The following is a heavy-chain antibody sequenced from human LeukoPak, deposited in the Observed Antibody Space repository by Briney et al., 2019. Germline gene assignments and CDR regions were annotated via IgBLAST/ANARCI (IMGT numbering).Heavy chain of an antibody. CDR3: ARGNYGSGSYDY. CDR1: GGSFSGYY. V-gene: IGHV4-34*01. Sequence: SETLSLTCAVYGGSFSGYYWSWIRQPPGKGLEWIGEINHSGSTNYNPSLKSRVTISVDTSKNQFSLKLSSVTAADTAAYYCARGNYGSGSYDYWGQGTLVTVSS. D-gene: IGHD3-10*01. CDR2: INHSGST. J-gene: IGHJ4*02.